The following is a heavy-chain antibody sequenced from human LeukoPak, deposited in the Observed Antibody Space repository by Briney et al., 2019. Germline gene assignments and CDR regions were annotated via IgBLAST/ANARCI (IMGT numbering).Heavy chain of an antibody. D-gene: IGHD6-6*01. CDR3: ATGPIAARNFDY. CDR2: IYYSGST. Sequence: SETLSLTCTVSGGSISSYYWSWIRQPPGKGLEWIGYIYYSGSTNYNPSLKSRVTISVDTSKNQFSLKLSSVTAADTAVYYCATGPIAARNFDYWGQGTLVTVSS. V-gene: IGHV4-59*08. CDR1: GGSISSYY. J-gene: IGHJ4*02.